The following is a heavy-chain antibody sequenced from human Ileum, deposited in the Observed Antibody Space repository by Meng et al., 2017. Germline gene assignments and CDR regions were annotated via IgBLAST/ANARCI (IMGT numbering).Heavy chain of an antibody. J-gene: IGHJ4*02. D-gene: IGHD2-2*01. CDR3: ARGVSAAGLFDN. CDR1: GGSIGSAAYY. V-gene: IGHV4-31*03. CDR2: IHYTGST. Sequence: QVQLQVSGLGLVKVSQTPSLTCTVSGGSIGSAAYYWTWIRQHPAKGMEWIGYIHYTGSTSYNPSLESRTSTSIDTSNNQFSLKVTSVTAADTAVYYCARGVSAAGLFDNWGPGTLVTVSS.